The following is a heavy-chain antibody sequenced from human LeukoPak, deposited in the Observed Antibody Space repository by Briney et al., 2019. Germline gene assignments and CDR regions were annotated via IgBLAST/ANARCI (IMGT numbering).Heavy chain of an antibody. CDR1: GYTFTGHY. Sequence: GSVKVSCKASGYTFTGHYIRWVRQAPGQGLEQMGWINPHSGATDYAQKFQGRVTMTRDTSISTAYMELSSLRSDDTAVFYCTRHNPDSGWYDNWGQGTLVTVSS. V-gene: IGHV1-2*02. CDR3: TRHNPDSGWYDN. J-gene: IGHJ4*02. CDR2: INPHSGAT. D-gene: IGHD6-19*01.